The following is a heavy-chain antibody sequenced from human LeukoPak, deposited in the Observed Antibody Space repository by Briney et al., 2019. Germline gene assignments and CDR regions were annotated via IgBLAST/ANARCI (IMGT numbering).Heavy chain of an antibody. CDR3: ARDSTAADLSGWFDP. V-gene: IGHV1-2*02. CDR1: GYTFTGYY. D-gene: IGHD6-13*01. CDR2: INPNSGGT. Sequence: GASVKVSCKASGYTFTGYYMHWVRQAPGQGLEWMGWINPNSGGTNYAQKFQGRVTMTRDTSISTAYMELSRLRSDDTAVYYCARDSTAADLSGWFDPWGQGTLVTVSS. J-gene: IGHJ5*02.